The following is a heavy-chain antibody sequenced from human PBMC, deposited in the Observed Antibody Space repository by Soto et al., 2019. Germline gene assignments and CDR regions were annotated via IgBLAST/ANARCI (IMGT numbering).Heavy chain of an antibody. CDR2: VYHNGLT. CDR1: GDSIGSNVW. V-gene: IGHV4-4*02. CDR3: ARGAALPGEADRFDY. J-gene: IGHJ4*02. Sequence: SETLSLTCDVSGDSIGSNVWWSWVRQPPGKGLEWIGEVYHNGLTDYNPSLRGRATTSADMSKNQFSLRVTSVTDADTAIYYCARGAALPGEADRFDYWGQGALVTVSS. D-gene: IGHD2-15*01.